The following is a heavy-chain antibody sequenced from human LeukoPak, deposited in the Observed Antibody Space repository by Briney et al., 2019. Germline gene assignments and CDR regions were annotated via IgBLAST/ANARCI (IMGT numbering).Heavy chain of an antibody. CDR3: ARDGNDYGDYAIDY. J-gene: IGHJ4*02. CDR1: GYTFTSYY. Sequence: AASVKVSCKASGYTFTSYYMHWVRQAPGQGLEWMGIINPGGGSTSYTQKFQGRVTITADKSTSTAYMELSSLRSEDTAVYYCARDGNDYGDYAIDYWGQGTLVTVSS. D-gene: IGHD4-17*01. CDR2: INPGGGST. V-gene: IGHV1-46*01.